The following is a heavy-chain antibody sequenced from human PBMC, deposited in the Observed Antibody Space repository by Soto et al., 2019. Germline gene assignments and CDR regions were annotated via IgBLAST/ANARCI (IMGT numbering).Heavy chain of an antibody. D-gene: IGHD3-22*01. CDR1: GFSLSNARMG. V-gene: IGHV2-26*01. Sequence: QVTLKESGPVLVKPTETLTLTCTVSGFSLSNARMGVSWIRQPPGKALEWLAHIFSNDEKSYSTSLKSRLTLSKDTSKSQVVLTMTNMDPVDTATYYCARISYDSSGYHDYWGQGTLVTVSS. CDR3: ARISYDSSGYHDY. CDR2: IFSNDEK. J-gene: IGHJ4*02.